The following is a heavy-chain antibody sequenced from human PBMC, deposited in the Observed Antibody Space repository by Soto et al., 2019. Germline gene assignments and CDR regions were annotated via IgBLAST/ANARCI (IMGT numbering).Heavy chain of an antibody. J-gene: IGHJ3*02. D-gene: IGHD3-16*01. CDR2: IYHSGST. Sequence: QLQLQESGAGLVKPSETLSLTCTVSGGSIRSAGHSWSWIRQTPGKGLEWIAYIYHSGSTFYNPSXXXXXXLSLDTSKNQFSXXVXXVTAADXAVXXXXXXLNDAFDIWGQGAMVIVSS. CDR3: XXXLNDAFDI. CDR1: GGSIRSAGHS. V-gene: IGHV4-30-2*01.